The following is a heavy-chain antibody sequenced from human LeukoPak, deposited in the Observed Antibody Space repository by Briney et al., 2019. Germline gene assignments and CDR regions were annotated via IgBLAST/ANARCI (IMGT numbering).Heavy chain of an antibody. CDR1: GFTFNRYD. Sequence: AGRCLRLSCAASGFTFNRYDMHWVSQAPGRGLEWVSVISYDGNYKYYTDSVRGRFSIPRDNSKNTLYLEMNSLKTEETAVYLCAGDMSDGTYNFDYWGQGTLVTVSS. V-gene: IGHV3-30-3*01. D-gene: IGHD3-10*01. CDR3: AGDMSDGTYNFDY. J-gene: IGHJ4*02. CDR2: ISYDGNYK.